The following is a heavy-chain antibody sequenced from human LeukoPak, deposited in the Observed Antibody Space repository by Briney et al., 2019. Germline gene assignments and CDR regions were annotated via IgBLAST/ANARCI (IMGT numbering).Heavy chain of an antibody. CDR3: ARRPSSVWPFDY. CDR1: GYTFTSYW. CDR2: IYPGDSDT. D-gene: IGHD5/OR15-5a*01. V-gene: IGHV5-51*01. Sequence: ASVKVSCKASGYTFTSYWIGWVRQMPGKGLEWMGIIYPGDSDTRYSPSFQGQVTISADKSISTAYLQWSSLKASDTAMYYCARRPSSVWPFDYWGQGTLVTVSS. J-gene: IGHJ4*02.